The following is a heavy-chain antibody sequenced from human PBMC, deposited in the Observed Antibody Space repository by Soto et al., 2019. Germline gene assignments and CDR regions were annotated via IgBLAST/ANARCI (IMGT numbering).Heavy chain of an antibody. D-gene: IGHD3-22*01. J-gene: IGHJ4*02. CDR1: GFTFSFCA. Sequence: EVQLLESGGALVQPGGSLRLSCAASGFTFSFCAMSWVRQAPGKGLEWVSSMRGSGGDTYYADSVKGRFTISRDNSKNTLDLQMNSLRVEDTAVYCCVKGHSDSYYYFDYWGQGTLVTVSS. CDR3: VKGHSDSYYYFDY. CDR2: MRGSGGDT. V-gene: IGHV3-23*01.